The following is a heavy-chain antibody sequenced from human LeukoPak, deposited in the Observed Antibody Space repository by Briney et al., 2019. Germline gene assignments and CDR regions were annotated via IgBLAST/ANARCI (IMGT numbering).Heavy chain of an antibody. D-gene: IGHD6-19*01. J-gene: IGHJ4*02. CDR2: IATSSSTI. CDR3: ARKNVAVAGGFDY. CDR1: GFTFSTYT. Sequence: GGSLRLSCAASGFTFSTYTMNWVRQPPGKGLEWVSNIATSSSTIYYADSVKGRFTISRDNAKNSLYLQMNSLRAGDTAVYYCARKNVAVAGGFDYWGQGTLVTVSS. V-gene: IGHV3-48*01.